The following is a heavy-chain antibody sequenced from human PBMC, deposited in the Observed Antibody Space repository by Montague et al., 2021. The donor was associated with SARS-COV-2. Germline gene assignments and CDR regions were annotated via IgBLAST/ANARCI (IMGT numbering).Heavy chain of an antibody. D-gene: IGHD3-22*01. CDR3: ASGGGYYNYGLDV. Sequence: SETLSLTCTVSGGSISNSYWSWIRQPPGRGLERIGYIYNSGRTAYRPSPKSRVTISLDTYKNQFSLKVTSVTAADTAAYYCASGGGYYNYGLDVWGPGTTVTVSS. CDR2: IYNSGRT. V-gene: IGHV4-59*01. J-gene: IGHJ6*02. CDR1: GGSISNSY.